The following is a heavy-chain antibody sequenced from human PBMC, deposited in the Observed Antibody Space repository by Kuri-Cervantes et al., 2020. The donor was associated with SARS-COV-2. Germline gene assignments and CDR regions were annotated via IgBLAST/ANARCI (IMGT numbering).Heavy chain of an antibody. CDR3: AREGGATLNWFDP. J-gene: IGHJ5*02. CDR1: GYTFTSYG. Sequence: ASVKVSCKASGYTFTSYGISWVRQAPGQGLEWMGIINPSGGSTSYAQKFQGRVTMTRDTSTSTVYMELSSLGSEDTAVYYCAREGGATLNWFDPWGHGTLVTVSS. D-gene: IGHD1-26*01. V-gene: IGHV1-46*01. CDR2: INPSGGST.